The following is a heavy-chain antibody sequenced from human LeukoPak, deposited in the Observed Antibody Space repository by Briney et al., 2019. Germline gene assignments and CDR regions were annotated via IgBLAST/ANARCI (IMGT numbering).Heavy chain of an antibody. CDR2: ISSSSSYI. D-gene: IGHD3-10*01. V-gene: IGHV3-21*01. J-gene: IGHJ5*02. Sequence: GGSLRLSCAASGFTFSSYSMNWVRQAPGKGLEWVSSISSSSSYIYYADSVKGRFTISRDNAKNSLYLQMNSLRAEDTAVYYCASCLWFGELYRFDPWCQGTLVTVSS. CDR1: GFTFSSYS. CDR3: ASCLWFGELYRFDP.